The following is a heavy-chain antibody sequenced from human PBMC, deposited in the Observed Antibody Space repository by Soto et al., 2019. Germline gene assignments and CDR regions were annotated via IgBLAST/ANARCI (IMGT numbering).Heavy chain of an antibody. CDR1: GGSISSYY. D-gene: IGHD4-17*01. Sequence: SETLSLTCTVSGGSISSYYWSWIRQSPGKGLEWIGYIYYSGSTNYNPSLKSRVTISVDTSKNQFSLKLSSVTAADTAVYYCARAYLSDYGDYFFDYWGQGTLVTVSS. V-gene: IGHV4-59*01. CDR2: IYYSGST. CDR3: ARAYLSDYGDYFFDY. J-gene: IGHJ4*02.